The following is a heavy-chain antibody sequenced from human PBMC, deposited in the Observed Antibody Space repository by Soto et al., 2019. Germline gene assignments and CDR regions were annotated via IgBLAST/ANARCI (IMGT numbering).Heavy chain of an antibody. CDR3: AKATATGGGAFDI. D-gene: IGHD2-8*02. CDR1: GFICSSYD. CDR2: ILVDGRT. V-gene: IGHV3-23*01. J-gene: IGHJ3*02. Sequence: VGSLRLSGAASGFICSSYDMSWVRQAPGKGLEWVSTILVDGRTFYVDSVKGRFTISRDNSKNTVYLQMSSLTAGDTALYYCAKATATGGGAFDICGQGTMVTVSS.